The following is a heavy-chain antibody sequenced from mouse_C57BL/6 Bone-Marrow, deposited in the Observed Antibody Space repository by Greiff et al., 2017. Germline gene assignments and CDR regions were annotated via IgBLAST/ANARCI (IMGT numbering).Heavy chain of an antibody. Sequence: VKLVESGPGLVQPSQSLSITCTVSGFSLTSYGVHWVRQSPGKGLEWRGVIWSGGSTDYNAAFMSRLSITKDNSKSQVFIKMNSLQADDTAIYYCAKGHYSNLFAYWGQGTLVTVSA. CDR1: GFSLTSYG. CDR3: AKGHYSNLFAY. J-gene: IGHJ3*01. D-gene: IGHD2-5*01. V-gene: IGHV2-5*01. CDR2: IWSGGST.